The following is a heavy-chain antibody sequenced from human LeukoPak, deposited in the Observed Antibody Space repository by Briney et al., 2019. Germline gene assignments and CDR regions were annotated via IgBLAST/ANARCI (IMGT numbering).Heavy chain of an antibody. Sequence: SETLSLTCTVSGGSVSRGSYYWSWTRPPPGKGLVCIGYIHHCGTTNYSPSLKSRVTISVDMSKNQFFLNLTSVTAADTAVYYCARGRRGATYWGQGTLVTV. J-gene: IGHJ4*02. CDR3: ARGRRGATY. D-gene: IGHD3-10*01. V-gene: IGHV4-61*01. CDR2: IHHCGTT. CDR1: GGSVSRGSYY.